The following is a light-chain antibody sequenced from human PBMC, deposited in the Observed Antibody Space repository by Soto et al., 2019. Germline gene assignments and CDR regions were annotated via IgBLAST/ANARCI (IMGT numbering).Light chain of an antibody. CDR2: GAS. J-gene: IGKJ2*01. CDR1: RSVGSN. Sequence: EIVMTQSPATLSVSPGEGPSLSCRASRSVGSNLAWYQQTAGQAPRLLIYGASTRATGIPARFSGSGSGTEFTLTISSLQSEDFAVYSCQQYTNWPYTFGQGTKLEIK. V-gene: IGKV3-15*01. CDR3: QQYTNWPYT.